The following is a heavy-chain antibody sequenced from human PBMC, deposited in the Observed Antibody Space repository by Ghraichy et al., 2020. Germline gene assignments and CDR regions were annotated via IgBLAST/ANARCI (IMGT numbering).Heavy chain of an antibody. Sequence: SETLSLTCTVSGASISRSRYYWGWIRQRPGKGLDWIGSISNSVDTHYNPSLRIRVSISVDTSKNQLSLELSSVTAADTAVYHSARYYMVVDTLDHWGQGTLVSVSS. CDR3: ARYYMVVDTLDH. V-gene: IGHV4-39*01. J-gene: IGHJ4*02. D-gene: IGHD2-15*01. CDR2: ISNSVDT. CDR1: GASISRSRYY.